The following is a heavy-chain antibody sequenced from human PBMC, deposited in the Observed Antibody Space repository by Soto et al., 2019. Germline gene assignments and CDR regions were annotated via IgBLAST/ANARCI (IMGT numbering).Heavy chain of an antibody. D-gene: IGHD6-13*01. CDR1: GFTFSSYA. J-gene: IGHJ4*02. CDR2: ISGSGGST. Sequence: GSLRLSCAASGFTFSSYAMSWVRQAPGKGLEWGSAISGSGGSTYYADSVKGRFTISRDNSKNTLYLQMNSLRAEDTAVYSCAKEPTRIAAAGTFDYWGQGTLVTVSS. V-gene: IGHV3-23*01. CDR3: AKEPTRIAAAGTFDY.